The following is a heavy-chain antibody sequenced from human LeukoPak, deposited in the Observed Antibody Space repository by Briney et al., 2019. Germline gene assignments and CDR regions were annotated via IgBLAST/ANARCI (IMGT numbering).Heavy chain of an antibody. CDR3: ATGLTVGGYLYTDR. D-gene: IGHD2-8*01. J-gene: IGHJ2*01. CDR1: EYSFSLYW. CDR2: ICPGDSDT. Sequence: GESLKISCKGSEYSFSLYWIAWARQMPGKGLEWMGIICPGDSDTRYSPSFQGQVTISADKSISTAYLQWSSLKASDTAMYYCATGLTVGGYLYTDRGSRGTLITVSS. V-gene: IGHV5-51*01.